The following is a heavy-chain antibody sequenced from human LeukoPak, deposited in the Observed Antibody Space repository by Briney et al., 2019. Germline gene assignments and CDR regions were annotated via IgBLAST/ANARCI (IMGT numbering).Heavy chain of an antibody. Sequence: PGRSLRLSCAASGFTFSSYAMSWVRQAPGKGLEWVSAISGSGGSTYYADSVKGRFTISRDNFKNTLYLQMNSLRAEDTAVYYCAKVLLWFGDPWDYWGQGTLVTVSS. V-gene: IGHV3-23*01. D-gene: IGHD3-10*01. J-gene: IGHJ4*02. CDR3: AKVLLWFGDPWDY. CDR2: ISGSGGST. CDR1: GFTFSSYA.